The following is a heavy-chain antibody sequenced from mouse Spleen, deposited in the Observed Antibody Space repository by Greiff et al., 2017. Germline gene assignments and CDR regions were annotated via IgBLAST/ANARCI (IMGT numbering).Heavy chain of an antibody. CDR1: GYTFTSYW. V-gene: IGHV1-7*01. Sequence: VQLQQSGAELAKPGASVKLSCKASGYTFTSYWMHWVKQRPGQGLEWIGYINPSSGYTKYNQKFKDKATLTADKSSSTAYMQLSSLTYEDSAVYYCATITTATLYYFDYWGQGTTLTVSS. CDR3: ATITTATLYYFDY. CDR2: INPSSGYT. D-gene: IGHD1-2*01. J-gene: IGHJ2*01.